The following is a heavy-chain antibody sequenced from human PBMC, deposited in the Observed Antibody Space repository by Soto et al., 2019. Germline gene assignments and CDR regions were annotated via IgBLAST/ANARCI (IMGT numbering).Heavy chain of an antibody. V-gene: IGHV1-8*01. Sequence: GASVKVSCKASGYTFTSYDINWVRQATGQGLEWMGWMNPNSGNTGYAQKFQGRVTMTRNTSISTAYMELSSPRSEDTAVYYCARRAAAKGYYYYYMDVWGKGTTVTVSS. CDR1: GYTFTSYD. CDR2: MNPNSGNT. D-gene: IGHD6-13*01. CDR3: ARRAAAKGYYYYYMDV. J-gene: IGHJ6*03.